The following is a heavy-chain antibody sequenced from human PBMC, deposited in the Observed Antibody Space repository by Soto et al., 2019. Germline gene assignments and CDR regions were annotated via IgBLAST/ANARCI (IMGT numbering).Heavy chain of an antibody. CDR3: ARPDYGSGSYPDY. D-gene: IGHD3-10*01. J-gene: IGHJ4*02. CDR1: GFTFSSYA. V-gene: IGHV3-30-3*01. Sequence: QVQLVESGGGVVQPGRSLRLSCAASGFTFSSYAMQWVRQPPGKGLEWVAVISYDGSNKYYADSVKGRFTISRDNSKNTLYLQMKSLRAEDTAVYYCARPDYGSGSYPDYWGQGTLVTVSS. CDR2: ISYDGSNK.